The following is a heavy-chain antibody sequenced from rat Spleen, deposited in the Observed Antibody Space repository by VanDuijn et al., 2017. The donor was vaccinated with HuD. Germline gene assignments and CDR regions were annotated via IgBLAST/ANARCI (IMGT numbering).Heavy chain of an antibody. D-gene: IGHD5-1*01. CDR2: INSAGST. Sequence: EVQLQESGPGLVKPSQSLSLTCSVTGYSITSSYRWNWIRKFPGNKLEWMGYINSAGSTNYNPSLKSRISITRYISRNQFFLQLNSVTTEDTATYYCVRSGTGWELRYFDHWGQGVMVTVSS. J-gene: IGHJ2*01. CDR3: VRSGTGWELRYFDH. V-gene: IGHV3-3*01. CDR1: GYSITSSYR.